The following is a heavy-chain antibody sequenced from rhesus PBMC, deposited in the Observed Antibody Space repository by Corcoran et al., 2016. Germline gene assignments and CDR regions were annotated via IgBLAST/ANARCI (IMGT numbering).Heavy chain of an antibody. CDR1: GFTFSSYG. CDR2: ISNGGCST. D-gene: IGHD6-31*01. V-gene: IGHV3S5*01. CDR3: AKQRLALDY. J-gene: IGHJ4*01. Sequence: EVQLVESGGGLVQPGGSLRLSCAASGFTFSSYGMSWVRQAPGKGLEWVSYISNGGCSTNYADSVKGRFTSSRDNSKNTLSLQMNSLRAEDTAVYYCAKQRLALDYWGQGVLVTVSS.